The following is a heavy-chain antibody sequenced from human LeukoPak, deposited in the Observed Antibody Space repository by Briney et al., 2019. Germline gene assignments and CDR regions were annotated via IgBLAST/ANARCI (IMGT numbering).Heavy chain of an antibody. J-gene: IGHJ6*03. V-gene: IGHV3-23*01. CDR3: AKAPATGEGYYFYYMDV. CDR2: VNGRGATT. D-gene: IGHD7-27*01. CDR1: GLTFSDYA. Sequence: RGSLRLSSAASGFASGLTFSDYAVGWVRRAPGKGPEWVASVNGRGATTYYADSVRGRFTISRDNSKNTVYLQMISLGADDTAVYFCAKAPATGEGYYFYYMDVWGKGTTVSVSS.